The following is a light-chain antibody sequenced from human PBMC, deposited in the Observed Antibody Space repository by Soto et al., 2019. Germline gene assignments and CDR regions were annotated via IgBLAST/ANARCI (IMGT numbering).Light chain of an antibody. Sequence: QSALAQPPSASGSPGQSVTISCTGTSSDVGGYNYVPWYQQHPGKAPKLIIYEVSQRPSGVPDRFSGSKSGNTASLTVSGLQAEDEADYYCCSYAGGNNFYVFGAGTKVTV. CDR1: SSDVGGYNY. J-gene: IGLJ1*01. V-gene: IGLV2-8*01. CDR2: EVS. CDR3: CSYAGGNNFYV.